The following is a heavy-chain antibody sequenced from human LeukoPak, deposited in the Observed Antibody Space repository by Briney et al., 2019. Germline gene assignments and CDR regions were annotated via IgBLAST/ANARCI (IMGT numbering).Heavy chain of an antibody. CDR1: GGSISSGGYY. CDR3: ASGVGATDAFDI. Sequence: SQTLSLTCTVSGGSISSGGYYWNWIRQHPGKGLEWIGCIYYSGITYYSPSLKSRGIITVDTSENQFSLNLNSVTAADTAVYYCASGVGATDAFDIWGQGTMVTVSS. J-gene: IGHJ3*02. V-gene: IGHV4-31*03. CDR2: IYYSGIT. D-gene: IGHD1-26*01.